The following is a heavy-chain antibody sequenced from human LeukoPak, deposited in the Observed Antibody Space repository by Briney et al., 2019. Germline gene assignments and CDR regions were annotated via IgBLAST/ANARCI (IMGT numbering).Heavy chain of an antibody. CDR2: ISSSSSYI. J-gene: IGHJ4*02. CDR1: GFTFSSYS. Sequence: GGSLRLSCAASGFTFSSYSMNWVRQAPGKGLEWVSSISSSSSYIYYADSVKGRFTISRDNAKNSLYLQMNSLRAEDTAVYYCARRRSSGYTSFDYWGQGTLVTVCS. V-gene: IGHV3-21*01. D-gene: IGHD3-22*01. CDR3: ARRRSSGYTSFDY.